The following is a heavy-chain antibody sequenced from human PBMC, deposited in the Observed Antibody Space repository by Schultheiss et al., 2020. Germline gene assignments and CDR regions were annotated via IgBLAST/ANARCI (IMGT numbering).Heavy chain of an antibody. D-gene: IGHD3-3*01. Sequence: SETLSLTCAVSGGSISSSNWWNWVRQPPGKGLEWIGEIYHSGSTKYNPSLKSRVTISVDTSKNQFSLKLSSVTAADTAVYYCASSPNYDFWSGYYFWGQGTLVTVSS. CDR2: IYHSGST. V-gene: IGHV4-4*02. CDR3: ASSPNYDFWSGYYF. J-gene: IGHJ4*02. CDR1: GGSISSSNW.